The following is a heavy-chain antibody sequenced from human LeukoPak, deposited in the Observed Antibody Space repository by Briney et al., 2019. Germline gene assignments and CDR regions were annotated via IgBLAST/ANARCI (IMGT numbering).Heavy chain of an antibody. CDR2: ISYDGSNK. CDR1: GFTFSSYA. V-gene: IGHV3-30*04. CDR3: ARDHDSSSCPYFDY. D-gene: IGHD6-13*01. J-gene: IGHJ4*02. Sequence: GGSLRLSCAASGFTFSSYAMHWVRQAPGKGLEWVAVISYDGSNKYYADSVKGRFTISRDNSKNTLYLQMNSLRAEDTAVYYCARDHDSSSCPYFDYWGQGTLVTVSS.